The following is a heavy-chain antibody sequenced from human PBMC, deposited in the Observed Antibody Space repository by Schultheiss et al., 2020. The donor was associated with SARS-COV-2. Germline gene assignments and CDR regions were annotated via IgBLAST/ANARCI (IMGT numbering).Heavy chain of an antibody. D-gene: IGHD3-10*01. J-gene: IGHJ4*02. Sequence: SETLSLTCTVSGGSISNHYWTWIRQPPGKGLEWIGYIYGRGTTNYNPSLESRVTISLDTSRKQFSLKMNSVTAADTAMYYCARGDYNFGSGFYYDYWGQGSLVTVSS. CDR2: IYGRGTT. CDR1: GGSISNHY. CDR3: ARGDYNFGSGFYYDY. V-gene: IGHV4-59*11.